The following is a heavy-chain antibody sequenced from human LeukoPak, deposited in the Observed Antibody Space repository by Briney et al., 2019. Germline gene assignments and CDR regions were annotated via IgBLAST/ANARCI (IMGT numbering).Heavy chain of an antibody. CDR3: ARDLGGRWGY. D-gene: IGHD5-24*01. Sequence: GGSLRLSCAASGFTFSSYWMHWVRQAPGKGLVWVSRINSDGSSTNYADSVKGRFSISRDNAKNTLYLQMNSLSDEDTALYYCARDLGGRWGYWGQGTLVTVSA. CDR2: INSDGSST. CDR1: GFTFSSYW. J-gene: IGHJ4*02. V-gene: IGHV3-74*01.